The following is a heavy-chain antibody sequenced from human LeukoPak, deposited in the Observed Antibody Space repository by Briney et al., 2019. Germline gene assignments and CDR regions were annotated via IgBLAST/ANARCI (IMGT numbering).Heavy chain of an antibody. Sequence: SETLSLTCTVSGGSISSGGYYWSWIRQHPGKGLEWIGYIYYSGSTYYNPSLKSRVTISVDTSKNQFSLKLSSVPAADTAVYSCARASRAAAGRHYFDYWGQGTLVTVSS. V-gene: IGHV4-31*03. CDR3: ARASRAAAGRHYFDY. CDR1: GGSISSGGYY. D-gene: IGHD6-13*01. J-gene: IGHJ4*02. CDR2: IYYSGST.